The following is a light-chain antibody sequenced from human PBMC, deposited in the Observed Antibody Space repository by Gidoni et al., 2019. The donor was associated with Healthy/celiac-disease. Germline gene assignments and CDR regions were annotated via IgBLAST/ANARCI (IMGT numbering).Light chain of an antibody. Sequence: ELVLTQSPGTLSLSPGERATLSCRASQSVSSSYLAWYQHKPGQAPRLLIYGASSRATGIPDRFSGSGSGTDFTLTISRLEPEDFAVYYCQQYGSSHTFGQGTKLEIK. CDR1: QSVSSSY. V-gene: IGKV3-20*01. CDR2: GAS. CDR3: QQYGSSHT. J-gene: IGKJ2*01.